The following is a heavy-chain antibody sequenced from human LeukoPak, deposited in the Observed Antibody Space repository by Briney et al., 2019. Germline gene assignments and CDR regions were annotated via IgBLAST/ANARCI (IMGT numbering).Heavy chain of an antibody. CDR2: IKEDGSEE. CDR3: ARDGPVTFYYYYYMDV. J-gene: IGHJ6*03. Sequence: GGSLRLSCAASGFTFSSYWVSWVRQAPGKGLEWVANIKEDGSEEYYVDCVKGRFTISRDNAKNSLYLQMNSLRAEDTAVYYCARDGPVTFYYYYYMDVWGRGTTVTVSS. V-gene: IGHV3-7*01. CDR1: GFTFSSYW. D-gene: IGHD4-11*01.